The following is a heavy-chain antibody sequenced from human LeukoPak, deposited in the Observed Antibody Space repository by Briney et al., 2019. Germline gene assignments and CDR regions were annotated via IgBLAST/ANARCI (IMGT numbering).Heavy chain of an antibody. Sequence: GESLKISCKGSGYTFTTYWIGWVRQPPGKGLEWMGIIYPGDSDPRYSPSFQGQVTISADKSISTAYLQWSSLKASDSAMYYCVRHGLGSSWFGFDYWGQGTLVTVSS. CDR2: IYPGDSDP. CDR3: VRHGLGSSWFGFDY. CDR1: GYTFTTYW. V-gene: IGHV5-51*01. J-gene: IGHJ4*02. D-gene: IGHD6-13*01.